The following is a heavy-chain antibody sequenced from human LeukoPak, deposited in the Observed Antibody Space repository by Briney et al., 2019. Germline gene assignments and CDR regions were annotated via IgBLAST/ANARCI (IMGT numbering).Heavy chain of an antibody. Sequence: HTGGSLRLSCVGSGFIFSSNGIHWVRQAPGKGLEWVAFIWGDASNKDYADSVKGRFTISRDNSKNTVYLQMSSVRVEDTAVYYCARDGQEVAPYGYDYWGQGTLVSVSS. V-gene: IGHV3-33*01. CDR1: GFIFSSNG. D-gene: IGHD4-17*01. CDR2: IWGDASNK. J-gene: IGHJ4*02. CDR3: ARDGQEVAPYGYDY.